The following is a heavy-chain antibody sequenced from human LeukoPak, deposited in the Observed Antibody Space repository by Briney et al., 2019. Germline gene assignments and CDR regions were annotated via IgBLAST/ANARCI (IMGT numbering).Heavy chain of an antibody. CDR2: MNPNSGNT. CDR3: ARGQPPMVYCSSTSCYPFYYYYGMDV. J-gene: IGHJ6*02. CDR1: GYTFTSYD. Sequence: ASVKVSCKASGYTFTSYDINWVRQATGQGLEWMGWMNPNSGNTGYAQKFQGRVTMTRNTSISTAYMELSSLRSEDTAVYYCARGQPPMVYCSSTSCYPFYYYYGMDVWGQGTTVTVSS. D-gene: IGHD2-2*01. V-gene: IGHV1-8*01.